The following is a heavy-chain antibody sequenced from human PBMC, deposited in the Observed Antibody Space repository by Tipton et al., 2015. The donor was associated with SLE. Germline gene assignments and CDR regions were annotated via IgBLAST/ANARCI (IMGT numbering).Heavy chain of an antibody. J-gene: IGHJ3*02. CDR1: GFTFSDYY. CDR2: ISSSGGTI. V-gene: IGHV3-11*04. CDR3: AREAVDAFDI. Sequence: SLRLSCAASGFTFSDYYMSWIRQAPGKGLEWVSYISSSGGTIYYADSVKGRFTISRGNSKNSLYLQMNSLRAEDTAVYYCAREAVDAFDIWGQGTMVTVSS.